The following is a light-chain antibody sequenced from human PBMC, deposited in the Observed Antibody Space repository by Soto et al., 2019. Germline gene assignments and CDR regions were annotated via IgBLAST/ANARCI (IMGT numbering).Light chain of an antibody. CDR3: QHYNNWPPWT. Sequence: EIVRTQSPVTLSVSPGERATLSCRASQSVSSNLAWYQQKPGQAPRLLIYGASTRATGVPARFSGSGSGTEFTLTISSLQSEDFAVYYCQHYNNWPPWTFGQGTKVEIK. J-gene: IGKJ1*01. CDR1: QSVSSN. V-gene: IGKV3-15*01. CDR2: GAS.